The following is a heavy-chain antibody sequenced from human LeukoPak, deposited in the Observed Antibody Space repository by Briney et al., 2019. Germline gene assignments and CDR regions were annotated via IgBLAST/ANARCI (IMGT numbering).Heavy chain of an antibody. CDR2: ISGSGGST. CDR3: AKEGTDYSRSIDY. CDR1: GFTFSSYG. V-gene: IGHV3-23*01. J-gene: IGHJ4*02. Sequence: PGGSLRLSCTASGFTFSSYGMSWVRQAPGKGLEWVSAISGSGGSTYYADSVKGRFTISRDNSKNTLYLQMNSLRAEDTAVYYCAKEGTDYSRSIDYWGQGTLITVSS. D-gene: IGHD2-15*01.